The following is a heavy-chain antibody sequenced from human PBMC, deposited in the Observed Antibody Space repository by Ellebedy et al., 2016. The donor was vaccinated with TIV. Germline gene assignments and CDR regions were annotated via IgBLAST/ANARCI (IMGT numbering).Heavy chain of an antibody. CDR1: GFAFNNHG. D-gene: IGHD6-13*01. CDR3: ARGAEAGHGVDY. J-gene: IGHJ4*02. V-gene: IGHV3-64D*06. CDR2: ISTIEDKT. Sequence: PGGSLRLSCSASGFAFNNHGMHRVRQAPGKGLEYVSAISTIEDKTYYTDSVKGRFTISRDNSKNTLDLQMNSLRPEDTAVFYCARGAEAGHGVDYWGQGALVTVSS.